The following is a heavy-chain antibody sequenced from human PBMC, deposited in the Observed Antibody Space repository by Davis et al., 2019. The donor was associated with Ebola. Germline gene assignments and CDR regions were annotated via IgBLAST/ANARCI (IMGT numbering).Heavy chain of an antibody. CDR1: GFTFSGSA. Sequence: GESLKISCAASGFTFSGSAMHWVRQASGKGLEWVGRIRSKANSYATAYAASVKGRFTISRDDSKNTAYLQMNSLKTEDTAVYYCTTAVYYDFWSGYYYDYWGQGTLVTVSS. J-gene: IGHJ4*02. CDR3: TTAVYYDFWSGYYYDY. D-gene: IGHD3-3*01. V-gene: IGHV3-73*01. CDR2: IRSKANSYAT.